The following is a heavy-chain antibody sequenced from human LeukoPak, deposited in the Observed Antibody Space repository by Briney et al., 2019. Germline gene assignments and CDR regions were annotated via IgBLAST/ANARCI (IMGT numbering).Heavy chain of an antibody. Sequence: ASVKVSCKASGYTFTGYGISWVRQAPGQGLEWMGWISAYNGNTNYAQKLQGRVTMTTDTSTSTAYMELRSLRSDDTAVYYCARERWYSGYDYHFDYWGQGTLVTVSS. V-gene: IGHV1-18*01. CDR1: GYTFTGYG. CDR2: ISAYNGNT. CDR3: ARERWYSGYDYHFDY. J-gene: IGHJ4*02. D-gene: IGHD5-12*01.